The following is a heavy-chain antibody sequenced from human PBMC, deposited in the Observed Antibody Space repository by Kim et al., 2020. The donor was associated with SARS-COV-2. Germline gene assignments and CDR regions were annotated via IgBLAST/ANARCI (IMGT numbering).Heavy chain of an antibody. D-gene: IGHD3-10*01. J-gene: IGHJ6*02. CDR2: MNPKRGNT. V-gene: IGHV1-8*01. CDR3: ARGRPYGSGSYYHPYGMDV. CDR1: GYTFTSYD. Sequence: ASVKVSCKASGYTFTSYDSNWVRQATGQGLEWMGWMNPKRGNTGYAQKLQGRVTMTRDTSISTAYMELSSLRSEDTAVYYCARGRPYGSGSYYHPYGMDVWGQGTAVTVSS.